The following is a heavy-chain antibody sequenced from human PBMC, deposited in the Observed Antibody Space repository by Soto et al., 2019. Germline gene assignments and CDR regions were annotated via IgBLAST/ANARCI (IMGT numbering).Heavy chain of an antibody. CDR2: VESSGST. J-gene: IGHJ6*02. V-gene: IGHV4-59*01. Sequence: PSETLSLTXTVSGGSISSYYWTWVRQPPGKGLEWIGYVESSGSTSYNPSLMSRVTISVDTSKNQFSLKLTSVTAADTAVYYCARGGVTTVVIPKYYYFGLDVWGQGTTVTVSS. CDR3: ARGGVTTVVIPKYYYFGLDV. CDR1: GGSISSYY. D-gene: IGHD4-17*01.